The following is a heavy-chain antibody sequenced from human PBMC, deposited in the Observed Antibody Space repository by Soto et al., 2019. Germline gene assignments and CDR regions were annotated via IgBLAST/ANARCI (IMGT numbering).Heavy chain of an antibody. D-gene: IGHD3-22*01. CDR3: ARVRIRNYDSSRGGLDY. V-gene: IGHV3-21*01. CDR1: GFTFSSYS. Sequence: EVQLVESGGGLVKPGGSLRLSCAASGFTFSSYSMNWVRQAPGKGLEWVSSISSSSSYIYYADSVKGRFTISRDNAKNSLYLQMNSLRAEDTAVYYCARVRIRNYDSSRGGLDYWGQGTLVTVSS. CDR2: ISSSSSYI. J-gene: IGHJ4*02.